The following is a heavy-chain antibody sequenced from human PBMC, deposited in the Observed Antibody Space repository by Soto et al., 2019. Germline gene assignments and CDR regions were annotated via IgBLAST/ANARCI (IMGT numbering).Heavy chain of an antibody. CDR2: IFTRDSET. CDR3: ARGYFDSGHGYDL. J-gene: IGHJ5*02. CDR1: GHLFNNHW. V-gene: IGHV5-51*01. Sequence: EQLEQSGAEVKKPGESLKISCKGPGHLFNNHWIGWVRQTPGKGLEWMGLIFTRDSETKTSPSFQGHVSFSVDNSINTLYLQWTSLKTTDTGIYFCARGYFDSGHGYDLWGQGTLVTVSS. D-gene: IGHD3-10*01.